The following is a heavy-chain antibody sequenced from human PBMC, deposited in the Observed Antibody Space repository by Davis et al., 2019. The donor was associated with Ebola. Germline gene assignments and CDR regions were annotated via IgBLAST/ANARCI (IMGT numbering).Heavy chain of an antibody. Sequence: GESLKISCAASGFVFSTYAMGWVRQAPGKGLEWVSDISSGGGAPYYADSVKGRFTTFRDNPKNTLYLQMNSLRADDTAVYYCAKGSFGVITGWGQGTLVTVSS. CDR2: ISSGGGAP. V-gene: IGHV3-23*01. D-gene: IGHD3-22*01. CDR1: GFVFSTYA. J-gene: IGHJ4*02. CDR3: AKGSFGVITG.